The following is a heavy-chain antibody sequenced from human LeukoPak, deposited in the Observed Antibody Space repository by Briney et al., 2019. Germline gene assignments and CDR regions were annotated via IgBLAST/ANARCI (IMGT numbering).Heavy chain of an antibody. CDR1: GGSISSYY. CDR2: IYYSGST. Sequence: SETLSLTCTVSGGSISSYYWSWIRQPPGKGLEWIGYIYYSGSTNYDPSLKSRVTISVDTSKNQFSLKLSSVTAADTAVYYCARCRAAVLRYFDWLSQPPTDAFDIWGQGTMVTVSS. D-gene: IGHD3-9*01. J-gene: IGHJ3*02. V-gene: IGHV4-59*12. CDR3: ARCRAAVLRYFDWLSQPPTDAFDI.